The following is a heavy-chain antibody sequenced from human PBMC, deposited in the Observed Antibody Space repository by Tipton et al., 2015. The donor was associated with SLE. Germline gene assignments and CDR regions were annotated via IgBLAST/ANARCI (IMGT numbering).Heavy chain of an antibody. J-gene: IGHJ5*02. Sequence: TLSLTCTVSGDSISTDNYYWGWTRQPAGKALEWIGSIYYSGSTYYNPSLKSRVTISVDTSKNQFSLKLSSVTAADTTVYYCARLTAITIFNNWFDPWGQGTLVTVSS. CDR1: GDSISTDNYY. CDR2: IYYSGST. V-gene: IGHV4-39*07. D-gene: IGHD3-9*01. CDR3: ARLTAITIFNNWFDP.